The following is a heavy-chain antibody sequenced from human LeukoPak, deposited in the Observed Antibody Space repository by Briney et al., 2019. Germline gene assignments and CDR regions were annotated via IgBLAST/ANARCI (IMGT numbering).Heavy chain of an antibody. CDR1: GFTFSSYA. D-gene: IGHD4/OR15-4a*01. J-gene: IGHJ5*02. V-gene: IGHV1-3*01. CDR3: ARGARSNWFDP. CDR2: INAGNGNT. Sequence: GGSLRLSCAASGFTFSSYAMHWVRQAPGQRLEWMGWINAGNGNTKYSQKFQGRVTITRDTSASTAYMELSSLRSEDTAVYYCARGARSNWFDPWGQGALVTVSS.